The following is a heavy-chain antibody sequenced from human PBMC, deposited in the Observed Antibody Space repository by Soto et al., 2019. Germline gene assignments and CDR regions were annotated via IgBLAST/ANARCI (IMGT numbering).Heavy chain of an antibody. D-gene: IGHD3-3*01. CDR2: ISGSGGST. CDR1: GFTFSSYA. V-gene: IGHV3-23*01. J-gene: IGHJ4*02. Sequence: GGSLRLSCAASGFTFSSYAMSWVRQAPGKGLEWVSAISGSGGSTYYADSVKGRFTISRDNSKNMLYLQMNSLRAEDTAVYYCARRDFWSGYRPDWGQGTLVTVSS. CDR3: ARRDFWSGYRPD.